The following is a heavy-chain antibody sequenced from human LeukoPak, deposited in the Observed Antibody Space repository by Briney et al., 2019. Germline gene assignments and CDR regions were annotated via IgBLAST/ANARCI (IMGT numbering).Heavy chain of an antibody. CDR2: IYYSGST. CDR1: GGSISSGGYY. J-gene: IGHJ6*03. V-gene: IGHV4-31*03. CDR3: ARASYYDFWSGYRDKDYYYYMDV. Sequence: SETLSLTCTVSGGSISSGGYYWSWIRQQPGKGLEWIGYIYYSGSTYFNLSLKSRVTISVDTSKNQFSLKLSSVTAADTAVYYCARASYYDFWSGYRDKDYYYYMDVWGKGTTVTVSS. D-gene: IGHD3-3*01.